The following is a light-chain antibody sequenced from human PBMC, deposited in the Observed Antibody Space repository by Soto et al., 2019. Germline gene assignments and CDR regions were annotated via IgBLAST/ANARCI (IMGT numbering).Light chain of an antibody. CDR1: SSDVDTYNY. J-gene: IGLJ2*01. CDR2: EVS. Sequence: QSALTQPASVSGSPGQSITISCTGTSSDVDTYNYVSWYQQHPGKAPKLMIYEVSNRPSGVSNRFSGSKSGNTASLTISGLQAEDEADYYCSSYTSSSTLVFGGGTKVTVL. CDR3: SSYTSSSTLV. V-gene: IGLV2-14*01.